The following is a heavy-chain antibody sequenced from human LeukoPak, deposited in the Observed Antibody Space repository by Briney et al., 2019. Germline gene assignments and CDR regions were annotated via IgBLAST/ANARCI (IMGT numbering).Heavy chain of an antibody. D-gene: IGHD6-13*01. V-gene: IGHV5-51*01. CDR3: ARQSSSWYYYYGMDV. Sequence: GESLKISCKGSGYSLTSYWIGWVRQMPGKGLEWMGIIYPGDSDTRYSPSFQGQVTISADKSISTAYLQWSSLKASGTAMYYCARQSSSWYYYYGMDVWGQGTTVTVSS. CDR2: IYPGDSDT. CDR1: GYSLTSYW. J-gene: IGHJ6*02.